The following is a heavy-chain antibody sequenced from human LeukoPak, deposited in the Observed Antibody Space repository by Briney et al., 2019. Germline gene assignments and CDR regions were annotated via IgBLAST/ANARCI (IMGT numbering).Heavy chain of an antibody. D-gene: IGHD3-10*01. J-gene: IGHJ5*02. CDR1: GYSISSGNY. CDR3: ARGGYYGSGNDFRFDP. CDR2: IYYSGST. V-gene: IGHV4-38-2*02. Sequence: PSETLSLTCTVSGYSISSGNYWDWIRQPPGKGLEWIGSIYYSGSTYYNPSLKSRVTISVGTSKNQFSLKLSSVTAADTAVYYCARGGYYGSGNDFRFDPWGQGTLVTVSS.